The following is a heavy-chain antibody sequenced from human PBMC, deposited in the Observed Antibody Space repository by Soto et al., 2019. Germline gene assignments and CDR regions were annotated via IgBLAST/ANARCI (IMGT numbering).Heavy chain of an antibody. D-gene: IGHD3-16*01. CDR1: GFTFSSYA. V-gene: IGHV3-23*01. Sequence: GGSLRLSCAASGFTFSSYAMTWVRRAPGKGLEWVSHISGSGGNTNYADSVKGRFTISRDNSKNTLYLQMNSLRAEDTAVYYCAKFFVHSMLDTSCVPDYWGQATLVTVSS. CDR2: ISGSGGNT. CDR3: AKFFVHSMLDTSCVPDY. J-gene: IGHJ4*02.